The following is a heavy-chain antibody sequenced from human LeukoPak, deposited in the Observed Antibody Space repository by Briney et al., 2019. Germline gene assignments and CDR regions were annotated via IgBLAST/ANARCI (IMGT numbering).Heavy chain of an antibody. CDR2: IIPIFGTA. CDR3: ARDVAYYYDSSGYYLDAFDI. Sequence: SVKVSCTASVGTFSSYAISWVRQAPGQGLEWMGGIIPIFGTANYAQKFQGRVTITADESTSTAYMELSSLRSEDTAVYYCARDVAYYYDSSGYYLDAFDIWGQGTMVTVSS. D-gene: IGHD3-22*01. J-gene: IGHJ3*02. CDR1: VGTFSSYA. V-gene: IGHV1-69*13.